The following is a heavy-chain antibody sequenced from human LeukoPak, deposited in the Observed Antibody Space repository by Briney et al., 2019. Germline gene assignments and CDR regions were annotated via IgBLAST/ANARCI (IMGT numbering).Heavy chain of an antibody. D-gene: IGHD6-19*01. CDR1: GGTFSSYT. Sequence: SVKVSCKSSGGTFSSYTISWVRQAPGQGLEWMGRIIPILGIANYAQKFQGRVTITADKSTSTAYMELSSLRSEDTAVYYCARSDPYSSGWYDYYYYMDVWGKGTTVTVSS. V-gene: IGHV1-69*02. J-gene: IGHJ6*03. CDR3: ARSDPYSSGWYDYYYYMDV. CDR2: IIPILGIA.